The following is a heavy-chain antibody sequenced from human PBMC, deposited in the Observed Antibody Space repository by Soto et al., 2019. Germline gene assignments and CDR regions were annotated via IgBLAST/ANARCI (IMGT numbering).Heavy chain of an antibody. CDR1: GFTFDDYA. CDR2: ISGSGGST. D-gene: IGHD2-2*01. Sequence: GGSLRLSCAASGFTFDDYAMSWVRQAPGKGLEWVSAISGSGGSTYYADSVKGRFTISRDNSKNTLYLQMNSLRAEDTAVYYCAKQVVPAANNWFDPWGQGTLVTVSS. V-gene: IGHV3-23*01. CDR3: AKQVVPAANNWFDP. J-gene: IGHJ5*02.